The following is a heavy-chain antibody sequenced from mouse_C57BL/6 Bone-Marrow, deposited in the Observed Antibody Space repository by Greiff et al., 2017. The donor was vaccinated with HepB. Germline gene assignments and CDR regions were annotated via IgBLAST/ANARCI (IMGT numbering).Heavy chain of an antibody. D-gene: IGHD2-3*01. J-gene: IGHJ4*01. CDR3: ARLDGYYGVFYAMDY. CDR2: INPSNGGT. V-gene: IGHV1-53*01. CDR1: GYTFTSYW. Sequence: QVQLQQPGTELVKPGASVKLSCKASGYTFTSYWMHWVKQRPGQGLEWIGNINPSNGGTNYNEKFKSKATLTVEKSSSTAYMQLSSLTSEDSAVYYWARLDGYYGVFYAMDYWGQGTSVTVSS.